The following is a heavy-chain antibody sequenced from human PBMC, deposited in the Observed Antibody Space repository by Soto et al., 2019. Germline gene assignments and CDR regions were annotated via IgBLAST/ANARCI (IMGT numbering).Heavy chain of an antibody. CDR1: GGTFSSYA. D-gene: IGHD5-18*01. CDR2: IIPIFGTA. V-gene: IGHV1-69*01. J-gene: IGHJ4*02. CDR3: ASPGWGDSYGSYYFDY. Sequence: QVQLVQSGAEVKKPGSSVKVSCKASGGTFSSYAISWVRQAPGQGLEWMGGIIPIFGTANYAQKFQGRVTITADESTSTAYRELSSLRSEDTAVYYCASPGWGDSYGSYYFDYWGQGTLVTVSS.